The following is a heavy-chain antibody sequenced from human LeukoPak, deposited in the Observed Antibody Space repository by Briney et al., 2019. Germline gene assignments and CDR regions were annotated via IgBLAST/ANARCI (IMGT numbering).Heavy chain of an antibody. CDR2: IYPGDSDT. CDR3: ASGGDYDFWSGYYRPLQFDY. V-gene: IGHV5-51*01. J-gene: IGHJ4*02. Sequence: GESLKISCKGSGYSFTSYWIGWVRQMPGKGLEWMGIIYPGDSDTRYSPSFQGQVTISADKSISTAYLQWSSLKASDTAMYYCASGGDYDFWSGYYRPLQFDYWGQGTLVTVSS. CDR1: GYSFTSYW. D-gene: IGHD3-3*01.